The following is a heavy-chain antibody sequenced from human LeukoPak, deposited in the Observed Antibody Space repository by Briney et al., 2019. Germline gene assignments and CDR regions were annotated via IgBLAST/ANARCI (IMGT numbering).Heavy chain of an antibody. V-gene: IGHV3-23*01. CDR2: ISGSGDST. CDR1: GFTFSNSA. CDR3: ARERIAVAGTELHY. J-gene: IGHJ4*02. Sequence: GGSLRLSCAGSGFTFSNSAMSWVRQAPGKGLEWVSGISGSGDSTYYADSVKGRFTISRDNFKNTLYVQMNSLRAEDTAVYYCARERIAVAGTELHYWGQGTLVSVSS. D-gene: IGHD6-19*01.